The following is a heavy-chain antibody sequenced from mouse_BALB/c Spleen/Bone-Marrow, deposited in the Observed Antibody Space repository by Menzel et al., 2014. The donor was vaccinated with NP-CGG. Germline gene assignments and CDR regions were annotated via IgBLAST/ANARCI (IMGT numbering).Heavy chain of an antibody. Sequence: QGQLQQSGPELVRPGVSVKISCKGSGYTFTDYAMHWVKQSHAKSLEWIGVISTYSGNTNYNQKFKGKATMTVDKSSSPTYMELARLTSEDFSLFFCSNFYGSSFFDFWGQGTTLTVSS. D-gene: IGHD1-1*01. V-gene: IGHV1S137*01. CDR1: GYTFTDYA. CDR3: SNFYGSSFFDF. J-gene: IGHJ2*01. CDR2: ISTYSGNT.